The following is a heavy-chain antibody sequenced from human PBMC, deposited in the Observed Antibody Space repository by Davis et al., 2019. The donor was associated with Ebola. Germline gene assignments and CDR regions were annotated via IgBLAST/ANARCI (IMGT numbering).Heavy chain of an antibody. Sequence: GESLKISCAASGFTFSNYRMNWVRQAPGKGLEWVSSISGSSDYIYYADSVKGRFTISRDNAKNSLDLQMNSLRAEDTAVYYCARGGRRGVVVPAAMLGVDYWGQGTLVTVSS. CDR1: GFTFSNYR. CDR2: ISGSSDYI. CDR3: ARGGRRGVVVPAAMLGVDY. D-gene: IGHD2-2*01. V-gene: IGHV3-21*01. J-gene: IGHJ4*02.